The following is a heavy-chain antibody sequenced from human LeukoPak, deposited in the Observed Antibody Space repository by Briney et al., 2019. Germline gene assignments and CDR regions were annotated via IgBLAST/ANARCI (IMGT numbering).Heavy chain of an antibody. CDR2: IIPIFGTA. D-gene: IGHD6-6*01. J-gene: IGHJ3*02. Sequence: RASVKVSCKASGGTFSSYAISWVRQAPGQGLEWMGGIIPIFGTANYAQKFQGRVTITTDESTSTAYMELSSLRSEDTAVYYCASERRLEYSSSYDAFDIWGQGTMVTVSS. V-gene: IGHV1-69*05. CDR1: GGTFSSYA. CDR3: ASERRLEYSSSYDAFDI.